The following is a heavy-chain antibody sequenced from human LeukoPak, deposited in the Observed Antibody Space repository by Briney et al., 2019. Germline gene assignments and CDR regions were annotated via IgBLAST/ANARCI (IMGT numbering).Heavy chain of an antibody. CDR3: ARTTEGGYTYGYFYYYMDV. V-gene: IGHV4-4*07. J-gene: IGHJ6*03. D-gene: IGHD5-18*01. CDR2: IYSSGTT. Sequence: SETLSLTCTVSGGSFSIYYWSWIRQPAGKGLEWIGHIYSSGTTNYSPSLKSRVTMSVDTSKNQFSLNLNSVTAADTAVYYCARTTEGGYTYGYFYYYMDVWGKGTTVTISS. CDR1: GGSFSIYY.